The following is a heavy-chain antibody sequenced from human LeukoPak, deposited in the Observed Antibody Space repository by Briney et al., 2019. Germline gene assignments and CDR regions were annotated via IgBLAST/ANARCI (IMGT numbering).Heavy chain of an antibody. Sequence: GGSLRLSCAASGFTFSDYYMSWIRQAPGKGLEWVSYISSSGSTIYYADSVKGRFTISRDIAKNSLYLQMNSLRAEDTAVYYCARKSDYDSSGYYPVYYWGQGTLVTVSS. D-gene: IGHD3-22*01. V-gene: IGHV3-11*01. CDR3: ARKSDYDSSGYYPVYY. CDR1: GFTFSDYY. J-gene: IGHJ4*02. CDR2: ISSSGSTI.